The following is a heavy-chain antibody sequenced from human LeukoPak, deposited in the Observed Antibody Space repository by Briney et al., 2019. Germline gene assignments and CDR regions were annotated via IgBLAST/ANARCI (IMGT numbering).Heavy chain of an antibody. V-gene: IGHV4-59*01. CDR1: GGSISSYY. CDR3: ARATDYFDY. CDR2: IYYSGST. Sequence: SETLSLTCTVSGGSISSYYWSWIRQPPGKGLEWIGYIYYSGSTNYNPSLKSRVTISVDTSKDQFSLKLSSVTAADTAVYYCARATDYFDYWGQGTLVTVSS. J-gene: IGHJ4*02.